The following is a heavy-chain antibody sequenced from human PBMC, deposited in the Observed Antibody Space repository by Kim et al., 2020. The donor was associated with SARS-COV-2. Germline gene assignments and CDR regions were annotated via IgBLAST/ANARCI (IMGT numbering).Heavy chain of an antibody. CDR2: IWYDGSNK. CDR3: ARGVGIAVAGTADY. D-gene: IGHD6-19*01. Sequence: GGSLRLSCAVSGFTFSSYGMHWVRQAPGKGLEWVAVIWYDGSNKYYADSVKGRFTISRDNSKNTLYLQMNSLRAEDTAVYYCARGVGIAVAGTADYWGQGTLVTVSS. J-gene: IGHJ4*02. CDR1: GFTFSSYG. V-gene: IGHV3-33*01.